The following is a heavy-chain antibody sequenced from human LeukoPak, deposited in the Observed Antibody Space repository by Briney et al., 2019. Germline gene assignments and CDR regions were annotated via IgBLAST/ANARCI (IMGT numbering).Heavy chain of an antibody. J-gene: IGHJ4*02. V-gene: IGHV4-34*01. CDR3: TSLFSASGTFDS. Sequence: PSETLSLTCAVHGASLSDYYWTWIRQSPEKGLECIGAIDHRGSANYNPSLESRVTISLDTSKNQFSLNLASVTAADTAVYYCTSLFSASGTFDSWGQGTLVAVSS. CDR2: IDHRGSA. D-gene: IGHD3-10*01. CDR1: GASLSDYY.